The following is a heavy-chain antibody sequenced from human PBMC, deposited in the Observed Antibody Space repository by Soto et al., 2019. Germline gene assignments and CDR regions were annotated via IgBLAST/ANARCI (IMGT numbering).Heavy chain of an antibody. CDR2: IIPVFGRP. D-gene: IGHD5-12*01. V-gene: IGHV1-69*13. CDR1: GGTFSSFG. J-gene: IGHJ1*01. CDR3: AREGSGYNF. Sequence: SVKVSCKASGGTFSSFGISWVRQAPGQGLEWMGGIIPVFGRPNYAQRFRGRLTITADESTNTCYMELIDLESEDTAVYYCAREGSGYNFWVQGTQVTVSS.